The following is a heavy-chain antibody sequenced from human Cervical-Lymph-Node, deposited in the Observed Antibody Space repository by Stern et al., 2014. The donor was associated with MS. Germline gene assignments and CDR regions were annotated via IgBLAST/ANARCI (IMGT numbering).Heavy chain of an antibody. D-gene: IGHD4-17*01. CDR1: GYSFTANW. Sequence: VQLVESGAEVKKPGESLKISCKGSGYSFTANWIAWVRQMPGKGLEWMGIIYPGDSDTRYSPSFQGQVTSSADKSISTAYLQCSSLKASDTAMYYCARDYGDYAFDYWGQGTLVTVSS. CDR2: IYPGDSDT. J-gene: IGHJ4*02. V-gene: IGHV5-51*01. CDR3: ARDYGDYAFDY.